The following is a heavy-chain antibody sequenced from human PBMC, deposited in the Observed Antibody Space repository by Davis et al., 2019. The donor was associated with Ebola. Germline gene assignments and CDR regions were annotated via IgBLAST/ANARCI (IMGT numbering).Heavy chain of an antibody. D-gene: IGHD5-18*01. CDR2: IIPILGIA. Sequence: SVKVSCKASGGTFSSYTISWVRQAPGQGLEWMGRIIPILGIANYAQKFQGRVTITADKSTSTAYMELSSLRSEDTAVYYCARTTVRGDSYGSIPYYGMDVWGQGTTVTVSS. V-gene: IGHV1-69*02. CDR3: ARTTVRGDSYGSIPYYGMDV. J-gene: IGHJ6*02. CDR1: GGTFSSYT.